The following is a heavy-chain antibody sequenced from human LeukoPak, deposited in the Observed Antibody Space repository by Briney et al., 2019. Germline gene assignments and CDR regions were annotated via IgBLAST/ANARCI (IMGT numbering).Heavy chain of an antibody. Sequence: SETLSLTCTVSGGSISTTNYYWGWIRQPPGKGLEWIGSIYYTGSTYHNPSLKSRVTISVDTSKNQFSLKLSSVTAADTAVYYCARLTARSWFDPWGQGTLVTVSS. V-gene: IGHV4-39*01. CDR3: ARLTARSWFDP. D-gene: IGHD1-14*01. CDR2: IYYTGST. J-gene: IGHJ5*02. CDR1: GGSISTTNYY.